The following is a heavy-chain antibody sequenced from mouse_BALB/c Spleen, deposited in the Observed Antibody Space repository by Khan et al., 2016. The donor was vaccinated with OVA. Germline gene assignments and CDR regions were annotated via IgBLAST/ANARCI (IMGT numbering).Heavy chain of an antibody. V-gene: IGHV3-2*02. D-gene: IGHD1-2*01. CDR2: ISYSGST. J-gene: IGHJ2*01. CDR1: GYSITSGYG. CDR3: ARTARIKY. Sequence: EVKLLESGPGLVKHSQSLSLTCTVTGYSITSGYGWNWIRQFPGNKLEWMGYISYSGSTNYNPSLKSRISITRDTSKNQFFLQLKSVTTEDTATYYCARTARIKYWGQGTTLTVSS.